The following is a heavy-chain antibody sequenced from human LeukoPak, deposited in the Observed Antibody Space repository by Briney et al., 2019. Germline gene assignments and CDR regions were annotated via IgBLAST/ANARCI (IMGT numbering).Heavy chain of an antibody. Sequence: GGSLRLSCSASGFTFTSYAMHWVRQAPGQRLEWMGWINAGNGNTKYSQKFQGRVTITRDTSASTAYMELSSLRSEDTAVYYCARRDSSGWYVFDYWGQGTLVTVSS. CDR2: INAGNGNT. V-gene: IGHV1-3*01. CDR1: GFTFTSYA. D-gene: IGHD6-19*01. J-gene: IGHJ4*02. CDR3: ARRDSSGWYVFDY.